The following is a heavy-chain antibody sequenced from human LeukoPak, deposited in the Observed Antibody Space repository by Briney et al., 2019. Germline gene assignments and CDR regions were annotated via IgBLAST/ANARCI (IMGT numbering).Heavy chain of an antibody. D-gene: IGHD3-10*01. Sequence: SETLSPTCTVSGGSISSSSYYWGWIRQPPGKGLEWIGSIYYSGSTYYNPSLKSRVTISVDTSKNQFSLKLSSVTAADTAVYYCARPSVDDAFDIWGQGTMVTVSS. J-gene: IGHJ3*02. V-gene: IGHV4-39*01. CDR3: ARPSVDDAFDI. CDR2: IYYSGST. CDR1: GGSISSSSYY.